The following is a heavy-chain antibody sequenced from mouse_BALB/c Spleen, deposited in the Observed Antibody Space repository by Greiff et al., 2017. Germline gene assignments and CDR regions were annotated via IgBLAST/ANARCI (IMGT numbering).Heavy chain of an antibody. V-gene: IGHV10-1*02. J-gene: IGHJ1*01. Sequence: EVQLVESGGGLVQPKGSLKLSCAASGFTFNTYAMNWVRQAPGKGLEWVARIRSKSNNYATYYADSVKDRFTISRDDSQSMLYLQMNNLKTEDTAMYYCVSAYYGNRGDVWGAGTTVTVSS. D-gene: IGHD2-10*01. CDR1: GFTFNTYA. CDR3: VSAYYGNRGDV. CDR2: IRSKSNNYAT.